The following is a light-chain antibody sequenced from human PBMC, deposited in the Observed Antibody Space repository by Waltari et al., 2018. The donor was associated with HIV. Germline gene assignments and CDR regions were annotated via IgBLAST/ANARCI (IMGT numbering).Light chain of an antibody. CDR3: CSYAGSYAWV. CDR1: SSAVGGYSY. CDR2: DVN. V-gene: IGLV2-11*01. J-gene: IGLJ3*02. Sequence: QSALTQPRSVSGSPGQSVTVSCTGTSSAVGGYSYVSWYQQHPGKAPKLMIYDVNKRPSGVPDRFSGSKSGNTASLTISGLQAEDEADYYCCSYAGSYAWVFGGGTKLTVL.